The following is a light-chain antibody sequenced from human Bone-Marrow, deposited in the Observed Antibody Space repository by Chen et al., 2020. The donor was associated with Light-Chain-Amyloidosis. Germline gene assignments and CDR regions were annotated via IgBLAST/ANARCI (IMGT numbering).Light chain of an antibody. Sequence: QSLLTQPPSASGTPGQRVTISCSGSSSNIGSLTVNWYQQLPGTAPKLLIYRNNQRPSGVRERFSGCKSGTSASLAISGLQSEDEADYYCATWDNSLGDDWVFGGGTKLTVL. CDR3: ATWDNSLGDDWV. J-gene: IGLJ3*02. CDR2: RNN. CDR1: SSNIGSLT. V-gene: IGLV1-44*01.